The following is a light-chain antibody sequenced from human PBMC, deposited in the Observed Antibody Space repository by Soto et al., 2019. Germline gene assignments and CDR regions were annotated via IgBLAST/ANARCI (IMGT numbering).Light chain of an antibody. CDR2: DAS. J-gene: IGKJ4*01. CDR1: NDISDY. Sequence: RAKNATTVSAAGGDRVINTCRASNDISDYLNWYQQEPGKAPKFLIYDASNLETGVPSRFSVSGFGTEFNFTISSLQPEDVATSYCQHSDSLSLTFGGGSKVDIK. V-gene: IGKV1-33*01. CDR3: QHSDSLSLT.